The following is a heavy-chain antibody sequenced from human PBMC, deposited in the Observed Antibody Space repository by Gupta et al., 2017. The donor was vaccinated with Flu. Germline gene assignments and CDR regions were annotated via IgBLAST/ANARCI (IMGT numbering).Heavy chain of an antibody. Sequence: EVQLVASGGGLVQPGGSLKLSCAASGFTFSASAMHWVRQASGKGLEWVGRIRSKANSYATAYAASVKGRFTISRDDSKNTAYLQMNSLKTEDTAVYYCTRLGLRNDSGDYWGQGTLVTVSS. V-gene: IGHV3-73*01. CDR3: TRLGLRNDSGDY. CDR2: IRSKANSYAT. J-gene: IGHJ4*02. D-gene: IGHD3-3*01. CDR1: GFTFSASA.